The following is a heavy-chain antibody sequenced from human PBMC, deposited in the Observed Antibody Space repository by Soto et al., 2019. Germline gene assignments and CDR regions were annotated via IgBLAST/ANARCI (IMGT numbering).Heavy chain of an antibody. CDR2: ISSSSSYI. D-gene: IGHD2-15*01. J-gene: IGHJ6*02. CDR3: ASDNPADINYGMDV. CDR1: GFTFSSYS. Sequence: EVQLVESGGGLVKPAGSLRLSCAASGFTFSSYSMNWVRQAPGKGLEWVSSISSSSSYIYYADSVKGRFTISRDNAKTSLYLQMNSLRAEDTAVYYCASDNPADINYGMDVWGQGTTVTVSS. V-gene: IGHV3-21*01.